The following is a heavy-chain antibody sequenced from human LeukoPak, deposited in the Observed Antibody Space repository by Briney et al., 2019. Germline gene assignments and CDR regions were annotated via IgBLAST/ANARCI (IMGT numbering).Heavy chain of an antibody. CDR3: ARGGSGDHQEQLGPPGYYHYMDV. CDR1: GYTFTSYY. V-gene: IGHV1-18*04. Sequence: ASVKVSCKASGYTFTSYYMHWVRQAPGQGLEWMGWISGHTGTAIYAQNLQGRVTLTADTFTSTVYMEMRSLRSDDTAVYYCARGGSGDHQEQLGPPGYYHYMDVWGTGTTVTVSS. J-gene: IGHJ6*03. D-gene: IGHD3-10*01. CDR2: ISGHTGTA.